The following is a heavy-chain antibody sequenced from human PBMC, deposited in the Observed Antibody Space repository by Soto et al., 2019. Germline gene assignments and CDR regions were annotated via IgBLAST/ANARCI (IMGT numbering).Heavy chain of an antibody. CDR1: GDSIYSTSYY. V-gene: IGHV4-39*01. CDR2: IYYSRTT. D-gene: IGHD1-7*01. J-gene: IGHJ4*02. CDR3: ARMLHNLNYPAVIDS. Sequence: SETLSLTCAVSGDSIYSTSYYWGWICQPPGKGLECIGSIYYSRTTHYNPSLKSRVTISLDTSKKQLSLKVGSVTAADTAVYYCARMLHNLNYPAVIDSWGQGTLVTVSS.